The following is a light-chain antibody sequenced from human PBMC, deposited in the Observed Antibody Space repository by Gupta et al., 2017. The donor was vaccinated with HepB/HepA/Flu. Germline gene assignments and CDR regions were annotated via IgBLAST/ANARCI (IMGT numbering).Light chain of an antibody. V-gene: IGKV4-1*01. CDR2: GAS. Sequence: DIVMTQSPDSLAASLGERATINCKSSNNLLYANNKNHLAWYQQRPGQPPKLLISGASTRESGVPDRFSGSGSGTEFTLTISSLQAEDVAVYYCQQYYDIPITFGQGTRLEIK. CDR3: QQYYDIPIT. J-gene: IGKJ5*01. CDR1: NNLLYANNKNH.